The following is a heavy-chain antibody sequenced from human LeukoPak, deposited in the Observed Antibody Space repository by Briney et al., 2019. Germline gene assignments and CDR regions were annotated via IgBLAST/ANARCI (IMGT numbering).Heavy chain of an antibody. D-gene: IGHD3-10*01. CDR2: ISSSGSTI. CDR3: ARDREEYDY. CDR1: GFTFSSYE. Sequence: GGSLRLSCAASGFTFSSYEMNWVRQAPGKGLEWVSYISSSGSTIYYTDSVKGRFTISRDNAKNSLYLQMNSLRAEDTAVYYCARDREEYDYWGQGTLVTVSS. J-gene: IGHJ4*02. V-gene: IGHV3-48*03.